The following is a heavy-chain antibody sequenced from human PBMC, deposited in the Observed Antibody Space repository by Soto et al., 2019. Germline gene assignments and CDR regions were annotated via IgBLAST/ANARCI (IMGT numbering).Heavy chain of an antibody. Sequence: QAHLVQSGPEVKKPGASVKVSCKGSGYIFTSYGITWVRQAPGQGLEWMGWMSSHNGKTEYAQKFQGRVTVTRDTSTSTAYPELRSLRSDDTALYYCARGRYGDYWGQGALVTVSS. V-gene: IGHV1-18*01. D-gene: IGHD4-17*01. CDR1: GYIFTSYG. CDR3: ARGRYGDY. CDR2: MSSHNGKT. J-gene: IGHJ4*02.